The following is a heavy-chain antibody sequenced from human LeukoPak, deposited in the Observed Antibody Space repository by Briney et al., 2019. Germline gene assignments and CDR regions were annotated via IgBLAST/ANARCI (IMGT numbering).Heavy chain of an antibody. D-gene: IGHD6-19*01. CDR1: GGSISSYY. Sequence: SETLSLTCTVSGGSISSYYWSWIRQPPGKGLEWIGYIYYSGSTNYNPSLKSRVTISVDTSKNQFSLKLSSVTAADTAVYYCARESSSGWYESGVWGQGTLVTVSS. J-gene: IGHJ4*02. CDR3: ARESSSGWYESGV. CDR2: IYYSGST. V-gene: IGHV4-59*01.